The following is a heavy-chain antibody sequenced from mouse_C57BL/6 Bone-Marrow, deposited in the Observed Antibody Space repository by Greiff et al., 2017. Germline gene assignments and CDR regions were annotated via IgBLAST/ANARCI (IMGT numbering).Heavy chain of an antibody. CDR3: ARGGRITDY. Sequence: QVQLQQPGAELVMPGASVKLSCKASGYTFTSYWMHWVKQRPGQGLEWIGEIDPSDSYTNYNQKFKGKSTLTVDKSSSTAYMQLSSLTSEDSAVYYCARGGRITDYWGQGTTLTVSS. J-gene: IGHJ2*01. V-gene: IGHV1-69*01. CDR2: IDPSDSYT. D-gene: IGHD2-4*01. CDR1: GYTFTSYW.